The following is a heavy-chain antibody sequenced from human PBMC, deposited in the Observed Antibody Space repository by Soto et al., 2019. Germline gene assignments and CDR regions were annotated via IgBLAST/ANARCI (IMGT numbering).Heavy chain of an antibody. D-gene: IGHD2-8*01. J-gene: IGHJ4*02. Sequence: GGSLRLSCAASGFTFSSFGMHWVRQAPGKGLEWVAFISYDGSNKYYADSVKGRFTISRDNSKNTLYLQMNSLRAGDTAVYYCAKEPSSLYAPGYYFDFWGQGTLVTVSS. CDR2: ISYDGSNK. V-gene: IGHV3-30*18. CDR1: GFTFSSFG. CDR3: AKEPSSLYAPGYYFDF.